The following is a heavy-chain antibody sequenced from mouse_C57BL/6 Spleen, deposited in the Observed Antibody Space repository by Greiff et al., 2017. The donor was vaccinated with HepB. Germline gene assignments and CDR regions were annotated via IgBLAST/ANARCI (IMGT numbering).Heavy chain of an antibody. Sequence: QVQLQQPGAELVKPGASVKMSCKASGYTFTSYWITWVKQRPGQGLEWIGDIYPGSGSTNYNEKFKSKATLTVDTSSSTAYMQLSSLTSEDSAVYYCARRGTTVVASRYAMDYWGQGTSVTVSS. D-gene: IGHD1-1*01. CDR2: IYPGSGST. V-gene: IGHV1-55*01. J-gene: IGHJ4*01. CDR3: ARRGTTVVASRYAMDY. CDR1: GYTFTSYW.